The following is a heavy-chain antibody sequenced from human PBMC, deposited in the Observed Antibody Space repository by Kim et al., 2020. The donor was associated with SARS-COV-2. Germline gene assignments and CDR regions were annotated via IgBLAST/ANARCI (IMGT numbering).Heavy chain of an antibody. Sequence: ASVKVSCKSSEYTFTNYDINWVRQATGQGPEWMGWVNVYSGNTEYAQKFQGRVTMTRDTSIRTAYMELSSLRSEDTVVYYCVRGDAHWSCSCDYNYWGQGTLVTVSS. CDR1: EYTFTNYD. V-gene: IGHV1-8*01. CDR2: VNVYSGNT. CDR3: VRGDAHWSCSCDYNY. J-gene: IGHJ4*02. D-gene: IGHD2-21*02.